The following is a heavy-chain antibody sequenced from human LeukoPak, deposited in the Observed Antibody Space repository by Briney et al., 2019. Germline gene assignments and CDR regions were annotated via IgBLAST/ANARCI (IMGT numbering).Heavy chain of an antibody. CDR2: ISSSSSYI. CDR3: AKDHLAAHYDILTGYYNDY. D-gene: IGHD3-9*01. J-gene: IGHJ4*02. Sequence: GGSLRLSCAASGFTFSSYSMNWVRQAPGKGLEWVSSISSSSSYIYYADSVKGRFTISRDNSKNTLYLQMNSLRAEDTAVYYCAKDHLAAHYDILTGYYNDYWGQGTLVTVSS. CDR1: GFTFSSYS. V-gene: IGHV3-21*04.